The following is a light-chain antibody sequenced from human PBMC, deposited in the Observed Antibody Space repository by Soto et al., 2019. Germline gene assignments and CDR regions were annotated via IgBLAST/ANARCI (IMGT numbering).Light chain of an antibody. CDR2: DNN. J-gene: IGLJ2*01. Sequence: QSVLTQPPSVSAAPGQKVTISCSGSSSNVGKSDVAWYQQLPGTAPQLLIYDNNKRPSGIPDRFSGSKSGTSASLGITGLQTGDEADYYCGTWDSSLSVVVFGGGTKLTVL. V-gene: IGLV1-51*01. CDR1: SSNVGKSD. CDR3: GTWDSSLSVVV.